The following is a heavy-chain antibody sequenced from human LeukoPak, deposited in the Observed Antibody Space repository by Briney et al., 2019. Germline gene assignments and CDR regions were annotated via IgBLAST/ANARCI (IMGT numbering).Heavy chain of an antibody. J-gene: IGHJ6*03. Sequence: GGSLRLSCAASGFTFSSYWMSWVRQAPGKGLEWVANIKQDGGEKYYVDSVKGRFTISRDNAKNSLYLQMNSLRAEDTAVYYCARAVAGTRIYYYYYYYMDVWGKGTTVTVSS. D-gene: IGHD6-19*01. CDR3: ARAVAGTRIYYYYYYYMDV. V-gene: IGHV3-7*01. CDR1: GFTFSSYW. CDR2: IKQDGGEK.